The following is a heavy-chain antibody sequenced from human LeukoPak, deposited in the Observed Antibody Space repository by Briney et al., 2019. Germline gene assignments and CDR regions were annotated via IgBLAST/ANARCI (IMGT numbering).Heavy chain of an antibody. V-gene: IGHV1-2*02. CDR1: GYTFTGYY. D-gene: IGHD3-9*01. Sequence: GASVKVSRKASGYTFTGYYMHWVRQAPGQGLEWMGWINPNSGGTNYAQKFQGRVTMTRDTSISTAYMELSRLRSDDTAVYYCARANRDYDILTGYQDYWGQGTLVTVSS. CDR3: ARANRDYDILTGYQDY. CDR2: INPNSGGT. J-gene: IGHJ4*02.